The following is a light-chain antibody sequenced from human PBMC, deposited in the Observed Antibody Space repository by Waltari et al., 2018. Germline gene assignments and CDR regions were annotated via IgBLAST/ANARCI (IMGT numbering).Light chain of an antibody. J-gene: IGKJ1*01. Sequence: DIQMTQSSSTLSASVGDRVTITCRASQPITTWVAWYQQKPGQAPHLLIYDASRLEFGVPTRFSGSGSGTEFTLTISSLRPDDFATYYCQQYSSFWTFGQGTKVEIK. CDR3: QQYSSFWT. CDR1: QPITTW. CDR2: DAS. V-gene: IGKV1-5*01.